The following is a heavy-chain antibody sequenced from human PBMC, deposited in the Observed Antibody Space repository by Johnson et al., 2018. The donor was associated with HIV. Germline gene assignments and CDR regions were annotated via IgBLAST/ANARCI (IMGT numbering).Heavy chain of an antibody. Sequence: VQLVESGGGLVQPGGSLRLSCAASGFTFSSYWMSWVRQAPGKGLEWVANIKEDGSAKYYVESVRGRFTISRDNAKNSLYLQMNSLRAEDTAVYYCARDRVGATAFDVWGQGTLVTVSS. D-gene: IGHD1-26*01. V-gene: IGHV3-7*01. CDR1: GFTFSSYW. J-gene: IGHJ3*01. CDR2: IKEDGSAK. CDR3: ARDRVGATAFDV.